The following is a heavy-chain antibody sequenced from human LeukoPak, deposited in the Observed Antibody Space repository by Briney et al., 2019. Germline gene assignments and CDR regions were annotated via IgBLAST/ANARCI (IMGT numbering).Heavy chain of an antibody. CDR1: GFNINNYG. CDR2: ISNDGGGT. J-gene: IGHJ5*02. V-gene: IGHV3-23*01. Sequence: GGSLRLSCAASGFNINNYGLIWVRQAPGKGLEWVSAISNDGGGTTYADFVKGRFTISRDNSKNTLFLQMNSLRAEDTALYYCAKGGSGYFLDLWGQGTLVTVSS. D-gene: IGHD3-3*01. CDR3: AKGGSGYFLDL.